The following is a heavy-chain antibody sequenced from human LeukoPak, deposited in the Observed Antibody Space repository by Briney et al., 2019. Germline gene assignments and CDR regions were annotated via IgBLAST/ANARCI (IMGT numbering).Heavy chain of an antibody. J-gene: IGHJ5*02. CDR3: ARLVTEARGDYNWFDP. CDR1: GYTFTSYG. V-gene: IGHV1-18*01. D-gene: IGHD4-23*01. CDR2: IRAYNGNT. Sequence: ASVKVSCKASGYTFTSYGISWVRQAPGQGLEWMGWIRAYNGNTNHAQKLQGRVTMTTDTSTSTAYMELRSLRSDDTAVYYCARLVTEARGDYNWFDPWGQGTLVTVSS.